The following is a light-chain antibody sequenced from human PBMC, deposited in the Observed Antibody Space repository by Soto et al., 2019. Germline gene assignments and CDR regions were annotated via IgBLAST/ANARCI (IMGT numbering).Light chain of an antibody. CDR3: QQYNNWLT. CDR2: GAS. V-gene: IGKV3-15*01. Sequence: EIVMTQSPSTLSISPWERATLSCMASQSVSSNLAWYQQKLGQAPRLLIYGASTRATGIPARFSGSGSGTEFTLTISSLQSEDFAVYYCQQYNNWLTFGGGTKVDIK. J-gene: IGKJ4*01. CDR1: QSVSSN.